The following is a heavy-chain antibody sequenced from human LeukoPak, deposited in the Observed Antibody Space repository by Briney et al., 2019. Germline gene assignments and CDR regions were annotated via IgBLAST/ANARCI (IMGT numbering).Heavy chain of an antibody. D-gene: IGHD3-22*01. CDR2: IYYSGST. CDR1: GGSISSGGYY. V-gene: IGHV4-31*03. CDR3: ASYSSTYSKAFDY. J-gene: IGHJ4*02. Sequence: SETLSLTCTVSGGSISSGGYYWSWLRHRPGKGLEWIGYIYYSGSTYYNPSLKSRVTISVDTSKNQFSLRLSSVTAADTAVYYCASYSSTYSKAFDYWGQGSLVTVSS.